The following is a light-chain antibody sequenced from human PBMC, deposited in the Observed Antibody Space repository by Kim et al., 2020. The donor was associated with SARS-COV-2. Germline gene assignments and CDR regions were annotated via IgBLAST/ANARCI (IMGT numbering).Light chain of an antibody. J-gene: IGKJ2*01. CDR3: QQYYSLYT. CDR2: WAS. Sequence: DIVMTQSPDSLAVSLGERATINCKSSQSVLYSSNNKNYLAWYQQKPGHPPKLLIYWASTRESGVPDRFSGSGSGTDFTLTISSLQAEDVAVYYCQQYYSLYTFGQGTKLEI. CDR1: QSVLYSSNNKNY. V-gene: IGKV4-1*01.